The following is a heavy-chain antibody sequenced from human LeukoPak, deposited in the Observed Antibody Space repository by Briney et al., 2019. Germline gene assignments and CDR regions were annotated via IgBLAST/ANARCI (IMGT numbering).Heavy chain of an antibody. D-gene: IGHD6-13*01. CDR1: GFTFSSYS. V-gene: IGHV3-21*01. CDR2: ISSSSSYI. Sequence: GGSLRLSCAASGFTFSSYSMNWVRQAPGKGLEWVSSISSSSSYIYYADSVKGRFTISRDNAKNSLYLQMNSLRAEDTAVYYCARDMYRHSGQQLVSYYYGMDVWGQGTTVTVSS. J-gene: IGHJ6*02. CDR3: ARDMYRHSGQQLVSYYYGMDV.